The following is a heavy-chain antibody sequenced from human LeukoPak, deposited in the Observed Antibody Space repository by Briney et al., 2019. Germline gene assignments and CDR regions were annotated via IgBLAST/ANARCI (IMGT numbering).Heavy chain of an antibody. CDR3: ARAAYYYDSSGYYP. CDR1: GGSFSGYY. Sequence: PSETLSLTCAVYGGSFSGYYWSWIRQPPGKGLEWIGEINHRGSTNYNPSLKSRVTISVDTSKNQFSLKLSSVTAADTAVYYCARAAYYYDSSGYYPWGQGTLVTVSS. CDR2: INHRGST. V-gene: IGHV4-34*01. J-gene: IGHJ5*02. D-gene: IGHD3-22*01.